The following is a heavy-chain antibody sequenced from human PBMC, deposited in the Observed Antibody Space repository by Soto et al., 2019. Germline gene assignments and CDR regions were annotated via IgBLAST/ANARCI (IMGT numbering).Heavy chain of an antibody. D-gene: IGHD6-13*01. CDR1: GGSISSSSYY. CDR2: IYYSGST. Sequence: SETLSLTCTVSGGSISSSSYYWGWIRQPPGKGLEWIGSIYYSGSTYYNPSLKSRVTISVDTSKNQFSLKLSSVTAADTAVYYCARQSGSSSWSGCDYWGQGTLVTVSS. CDR3: ARQSGSSSWSGCDY. V-gene: IGHV4-39*01. J-gene: IGHJ4*02.